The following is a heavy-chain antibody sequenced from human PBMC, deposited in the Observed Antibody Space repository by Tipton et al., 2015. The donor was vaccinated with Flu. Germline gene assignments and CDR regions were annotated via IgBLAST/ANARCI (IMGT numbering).Heavy chain of an antibody. Sequence: TLSLTCAVYGGSFSGYSWNWIRQPPGKGLEWIGEITHSGSTDYNPSLKSRVTISVDTSKNQFSLKVTSVTAADTAVYYCARHEWGSSSASFDYWGQGTLVTVSS. J-gene: IGHJ4*02. CDR3: ARHEWGSSSASFDY. D-gene: IGHD6-6*01. CDR2: ITHSGST. V-gene: IGHV4-34*01. CDR1: GGSFSGYS.